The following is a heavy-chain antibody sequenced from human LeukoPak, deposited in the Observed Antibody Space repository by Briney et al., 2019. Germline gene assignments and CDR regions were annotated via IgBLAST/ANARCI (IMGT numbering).Heavy chain of an antibody. CDR2: ISHDGSNK. V-gene: IGHV3-30*03. D-gene: IGHD5-12*01. CDR3: ARFAWLGAFDI. J-gene: IGHJ3*02. CDR1: GFTFSTYG. Sequence: GGSLRLSCAASGFTFSTYGMYWVRQTPGKGLEWVAVISHDGSNKYYADSVKGRFTISRDNSKNTLYLQMNSLRAEDTAVYYCARFAWLGAFDIWGQGTMVTVSS.